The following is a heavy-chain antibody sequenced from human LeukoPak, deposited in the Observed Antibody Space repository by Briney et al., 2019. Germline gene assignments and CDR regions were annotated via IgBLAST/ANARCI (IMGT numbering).Heavy chain of an antibody. CDR3: ARANLARLRGAFDI. Sequence: GSLRLSCAASGFTFSNYAMNWVRQTPGKGLEWIGVINHSGSTNYNPSLKSRVTISVDTSKNQFSLKLSSVTAADTAVYYCARANLARLRGAFDIWGQGTMVTVSS. CDR1: GFTFSNYA. D-gene: IGHD3-16*01. J-gene: IGHJ3*02. CDR2: INHSGST. V-gene: IGHV4-34*01.